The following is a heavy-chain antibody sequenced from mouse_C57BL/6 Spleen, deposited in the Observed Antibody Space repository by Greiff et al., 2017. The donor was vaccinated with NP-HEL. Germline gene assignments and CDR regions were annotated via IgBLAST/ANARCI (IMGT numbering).Heavy chain of an antibody. CDR2: INPNYGTT. Sequence: EVQLQQSGPELVKPGASVKISCKASGYSFTDYNMNWVKQSHGKSLEWIGVINPNYGTTSYNQKFKGKATLPVDQSSSTAYMQLNSLTSEDSAVYYCARRGTYGNYAMDYWGQGTSVTVSS. CDR1: GYSFTDYN. D-gene: IGHD2-1*01. CDR3: ARRGTYGNYAMDY. J-gene: IGHJ4*01. V-gene: IGHV1-39*01.